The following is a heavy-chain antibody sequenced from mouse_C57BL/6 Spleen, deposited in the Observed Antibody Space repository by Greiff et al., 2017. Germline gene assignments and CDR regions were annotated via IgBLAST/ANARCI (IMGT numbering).Heavy chain of an antibody. J-gene: IGHJ2*01. D-gene: IGHD2-4*01. Sequence: VQLQQPGAELVRPGTSVKLSCKASGYTFTSYWMHWVKQRPGQGLEWIGVIDPSDSYTNYNQKFKGKATLTVDTSSSTAYMQLSSLTSEDSAVYYCARGRSARSYDYDGFDYWGQGTTLTVSS. CDR3: ARGRSARSYDYDGFDY. CDR2: IDPSDSYT. V-gene: IGHV1-59*01. CDR1: GYTFTSYW.